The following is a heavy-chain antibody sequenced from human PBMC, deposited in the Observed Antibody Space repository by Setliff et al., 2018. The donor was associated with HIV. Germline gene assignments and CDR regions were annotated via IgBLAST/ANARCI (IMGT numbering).Heavy chain of an antibody. Sequence: SVKVSCKASGGTFSSYPISWVRQATGQGLEWMGGIIPIFGTTHYAQKFQGRVTVTADESTSTAYMQLSSLRSDDTAVYYCARGRNYDSSGYGDYYYYMDVWGKGTTVTVSS. D-gene: IGHD3-22*01. V-gene: IGHV1-69*13. J-gene: IGHJ6*03. CDR3: ARGRNYDSSGYGDYYYYMDV. CDR1: GGTFSSYP. CDR2: IIPIFGTT.